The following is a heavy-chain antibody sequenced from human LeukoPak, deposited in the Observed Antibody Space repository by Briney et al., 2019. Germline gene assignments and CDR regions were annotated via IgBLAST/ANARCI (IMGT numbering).Heavy chain of an antibody. V-gene: IGHV4-38-2*02. CDR2: IYHSGRT. Sequence: PSETLSLTCTVSGYSISSGYYWGWIRQPPGKGLEWIGSIYHSGRTYYNPSLKSRVTISVDTSKNQFSLNLSSVTAADTAVYYCARLITAFQAFDSWGQGTLVTVSS. CDR3: ARLITAFQAFDS. J-gene: IGHJ4*02. D-gene: IGHD3-16*01. CDR1: GYSISSGYY.